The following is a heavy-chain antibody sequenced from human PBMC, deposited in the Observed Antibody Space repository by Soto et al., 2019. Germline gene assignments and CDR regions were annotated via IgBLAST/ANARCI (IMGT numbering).Heavy chain of an antibody. J-gene: IGHJ6*02. CDR3: ARGLXVTMVRGVIITTSGMDV. CDR2: ISSSSSYI. V-gene: IGHV3-21*01. CDR1: GFTFSSYS. Sequence: GGSLRLSCAASGFTFSSYSMNWVRQAPGKGLEWVSSISSSSSYIYYADSVKGRFTISRDNAKNSLYLQMNSLRAEDTAVYYCARGLXVTMVRGVIITTSGMDVWGQGTTVTVSS. D-gene: IGHD3-10*01.